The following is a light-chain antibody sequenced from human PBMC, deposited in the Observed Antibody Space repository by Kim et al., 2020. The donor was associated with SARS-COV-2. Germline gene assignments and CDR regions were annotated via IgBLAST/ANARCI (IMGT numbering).Light chain of an antibody. CDR3: SSYAGSNNLV. V-gene: IGLV2-8*01. Sequence: GQSVTISCTGTSSDVGGYNYVSWYQQHPGKAPKLMIYEVSKRPSGVPDRFSGSKSGNTASLTVSGLQAEDEADYYCSSYAGSNNLVFGGGTQLPVL. CDR2: EVS. CDR1: SSDVGGYNY. J-gene: IGLJ2*01.